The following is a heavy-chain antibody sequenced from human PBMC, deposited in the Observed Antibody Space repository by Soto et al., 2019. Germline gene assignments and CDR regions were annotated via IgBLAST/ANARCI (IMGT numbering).Heavy chain of an antibody. V-gene: IGHV3-23*01. CDR2: ISGSGGST. Sequence: PGGSLRLSCAASGFTFSSYAMSWARQAPGKGLEWVSGISGSGGSTPYADSVEGRFTISRDNSKNTLYLQMNSLRAEDTAVYFCAKDRGVSHTSGSYPFDYWGQGTVVTVSS. CDR1: GFTFSSYA. CDR3: AKDRGVSHTSGSYPFDY. J-gene: IGHJ4*02. D-gene: IGHD3-10*01.